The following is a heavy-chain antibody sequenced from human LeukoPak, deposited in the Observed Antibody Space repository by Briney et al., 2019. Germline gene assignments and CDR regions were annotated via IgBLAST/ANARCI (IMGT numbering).Heavy chain of an antibody. CDR1: GFTFSSYA. CDR3: APDPRDGKQWLARWFDP. V-gene: IGHV3-23*01. J-gene: IGHJ5*02. D-gene: IGHD6-19*01. CDR2: ISGSGGST. Sequence: GGSLRLSCAASGFTFSSYAMSWVRQAPGKGLEWVSAISGSGGSTYYADSVKGRFTISRDNSKNTLYLQMNSLRAEDTAVYNCAPDPRDGKQWLARWFDPWGQGTLVTVSS.